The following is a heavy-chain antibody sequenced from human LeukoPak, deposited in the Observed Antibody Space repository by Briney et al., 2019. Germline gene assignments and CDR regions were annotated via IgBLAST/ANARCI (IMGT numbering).Heavy chain of an antibody. V-gene: IGHV7-4-1*02. CDR2: NHPSTGNP. D-gene: IGHD3-16*02. Sequence: ASVKVSCKASGYSFTNYAMNWVRQAPGQGLDWMGWNHPSTGNPTYAQGFTGRFVFSLDSSVSTTYLQISSLKAEDTAVYFCARAFQSLGGLSLPDYWGQGTLLTVSS. CDR1: GYSFTNYA. CDR3: ARAFQSLGGLSLPDY. J-gene: IGHJ4*02.